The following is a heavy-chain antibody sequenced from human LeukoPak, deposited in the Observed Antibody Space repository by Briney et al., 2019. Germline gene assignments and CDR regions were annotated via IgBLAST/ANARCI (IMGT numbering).Heavy chain of an antibody. CDR3: ARAYLPAAMVNSGMDV. V-gene: IGHV4-59*12. CDR2: FHNSGTS. CDR1: DDSISDYY. D-gene: IGHD2-2*01. J-gene: IGHJ6*02. Sequence: KTSETLSLTCTVSDDSISDYYRGWIRQPPGKGLEWIGYFHNSGTSTYNPSLKSRVTISVDTSKNQFSLKLSSVTAADTAVYYCARAYLPAAMVNSGMDVWGQGTTVTVSS.